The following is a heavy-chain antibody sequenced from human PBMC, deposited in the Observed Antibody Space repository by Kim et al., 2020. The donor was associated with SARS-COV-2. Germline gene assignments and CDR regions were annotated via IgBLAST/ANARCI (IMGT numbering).Heavy chain of an antibody. V-gene: IGHV4-61*08. CDR2: IYSSGST. CDR1: GGSVSSGDFY. Sequence: SETLSLTCTVSGGSVSSGDFYWSWIRQPPGKGLEYIGYIYSSGSTNYNPSLKSRVTISVDTSKNQFSLKLKSVTAADTAVYYCVRDIIFVAGGPSGWFDPWGQGTLVTVSS. CDR3: VRDIIFVAGGPSGWFDP. D-gene: IGHD2-15*01. J-gene: IGHJ5*02.